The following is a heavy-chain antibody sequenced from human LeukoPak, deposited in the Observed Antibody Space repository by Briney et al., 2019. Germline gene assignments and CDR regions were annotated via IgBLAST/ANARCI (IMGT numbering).Heavy chain of an antibody. CDR2: IYHSGST. CDR3: ARSPRLRLGELSFDY. Sequence: SQTLSLTCAVSGGSISSGGYSWSWIRQPPGKGLEWIGYIYHSGSTYYNPSLKSRVTISVDRSKNQFSLKLSSVTAADTAVYYCARSPRLRLGELSFDYWGQGTLVTVSS. J-gene: IGHJ4*02. V-gene: IGHV4-30-2*01. D-gene: IGHD3-16*02. CDR1: GGSISSGGYS.